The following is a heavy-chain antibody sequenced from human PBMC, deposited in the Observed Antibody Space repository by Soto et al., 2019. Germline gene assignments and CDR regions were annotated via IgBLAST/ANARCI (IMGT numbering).Heavy chain of an antibody. Sequence: QLGGSLRLSCAASGFTVSSNYMSWVRQAPGKGLEWVSVIYSGGSTYYADSVKGRFTISRDNSKNTLYLQMNSLRAEDTAVYYCARVSTPHAANDYWGQGTLVTVSS. J-gene: IGHJ4*02. V-gene: IGHV3-66*01. CDR3: ARVSTPHAANDY. CDR2: IYSGGST. CDR1: GFTVSSNY. D-gene: IGHD2-2*01.